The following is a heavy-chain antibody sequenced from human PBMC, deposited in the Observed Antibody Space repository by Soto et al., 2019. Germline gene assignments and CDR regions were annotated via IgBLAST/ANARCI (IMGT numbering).Heavy chain of an antibody. CDR1: GFTFSDHY. V-gene: IGHV3-72*01. CDR2: SRNRVNSHTT. D-gene: IGHD1-26*01. CDR3: PRGLLGGAPSDTFDGMDV. Sequence: EVQLVESGGGLVQPGGSLRLSCAASGFTFSDHYMDWVRQAPGKGLEWVARSRNRVNSHTTEYAASVKGRFTISRDESKRSLYLQMISLKIEDTAAYYCPRGLLGGAPSDTFDGMDVGGQGTTVTVSS. J-gene: IGHJ6*01.